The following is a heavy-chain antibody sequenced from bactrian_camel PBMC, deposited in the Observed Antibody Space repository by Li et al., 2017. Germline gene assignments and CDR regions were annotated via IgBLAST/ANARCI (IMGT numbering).Heavy chain of an antibody. J-gene: IGHJ4*01. D-gene: IGHD3*01. CDR1: GFPYGTYC. Sequence: VQLVESGGGSVQAGGSLRLSCTASGFPYGTYCMAWFRQAPGKEREGVAAIDSDGEPTYADSVKGRFTISKDKEILHLQMNTLKPEDTAVYYCAGTLRVLTGARCSSSGGFTYWGQGTQVTVS. CDR3: AGTLRVLTGARCSSSGGFTY. CDR2: IDSDGEP. V-gene: IGHV3S55*01.